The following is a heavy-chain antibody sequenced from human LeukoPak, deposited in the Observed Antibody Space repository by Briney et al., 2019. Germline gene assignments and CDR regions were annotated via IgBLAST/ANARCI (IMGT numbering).Heavy chain of an antibody. CDR1: GFTFSSYA. J-gene: IGHJ4*02. Sequence: GGSLRLSCAASGFTFSSYAMSWVRQAPGKGLEWVSAISGSGGSTYYADSVKGRFTISRDNAKNSLYLQMNSLRAEDTALYYCAKAHGYSYGQADFDYWGQGTLVTVSS. CDR3: AKAHGYSYGQADFDY. V-gene: IGHV3-23*01. CDR2: ISGSGGST. D-gene: IGHD5-18*01.